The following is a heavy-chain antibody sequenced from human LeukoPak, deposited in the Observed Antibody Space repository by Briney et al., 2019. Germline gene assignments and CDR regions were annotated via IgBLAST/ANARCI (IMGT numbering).Heavy chain of an antibody. CDR1: GFTFSSYA. CDR3: AKESITMIVVVTSFDY. J-gene: IGHJ4*02. D-gene: IGHD3-22*01. Sequence: GGSLRLCCAASGFTFSSYAMSWVRQAPGKGLEWVSAISGRGGSTYYADSVKGRFTISRDNSKYTLYLQMDSLRAEDTAVYYCAKESITMIVVVTSFDYWGQGTLVTVSS. CDR2: ISGRGGST. V-gene: IGHV3-23*01.